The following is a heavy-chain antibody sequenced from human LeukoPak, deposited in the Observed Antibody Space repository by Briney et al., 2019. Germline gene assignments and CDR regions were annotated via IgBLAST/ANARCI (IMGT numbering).Heavy chain of an antibody. CDR3: ARRPYDFWRSWFDP. CDR1: GGSISSGDYY. J-gene: IGHJ5*02. D-gene: IGHD3-3*01. V-gene: IGHV4-30-4*01. CDR2: IYYSGST. Sequence: SETLSLTCTVSGGSISSGDYYWSWIRQPPGKGLEWIGYIYYSGSTYYNPSLKSRVTISVDTSKNQFSLKLSSVTAADTAVYYCARRPYDFWRSWFDPWGQGTLVTVS.